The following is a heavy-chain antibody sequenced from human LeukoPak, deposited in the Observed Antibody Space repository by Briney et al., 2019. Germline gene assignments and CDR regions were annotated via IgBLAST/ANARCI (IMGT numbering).Heavy chain of an antibody. CDR3: ARLQRNDVRFYYYYYMDV. J-gene: IGHJ6*03. D-gene: IGHD1-1*01. CDR2: IYPGDSDT. CDR1: GYSFTSYS. V-gene: IGHV5-51*01. Sequence: GESLKISCKGSGYSFTSYSIGWVRQMPGKGLEWMGNIYPGDSDTRYSPSFQGQVTISADQSISTAYLQWSSLKASDTAMYYCARLQRNDVRFYYYYYMDVWGKGTTVTISS.